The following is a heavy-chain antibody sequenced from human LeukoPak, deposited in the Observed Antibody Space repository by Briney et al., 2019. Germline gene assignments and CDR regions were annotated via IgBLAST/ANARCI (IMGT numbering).Heavy chain of an antibody. CDR1: GGSFSGYY. J-gene: IGHJ6*03. D-gene: IGHD3-3*01. CDR3: AREIYYDFWSGYYTTYMDV. V-gene: IGHV4-34*01. Sequence: PSETLSLTCAVYGGSFSGYYWTWIRQSPGKGLEWIGEINHTGGTNYNPSLKSRVTLSVDTSKNQFSLRLSSVTAADTAVYYCAREIYYDFWSGYYTTYMDVWGKGTTVTISS. CDR2: INHTGGT.